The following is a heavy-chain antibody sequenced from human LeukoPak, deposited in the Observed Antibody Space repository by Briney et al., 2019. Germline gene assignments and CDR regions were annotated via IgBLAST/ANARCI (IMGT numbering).Heavy chain of an antibody. D-gene: IGHD6-6*01. V-gene: IGHV3-23*01. CDR3: AKFGGKSIAARPADY. CDR1: GFTFSSYA. CDR2: ISGSGGST. Sequence: PGGSLRLSCAASGFTFSSYAMSWVRQAPGKGLEWVSAISGSGGSTYYADSVKGRFTISRDNSKNTLYLQMNSLRAEDTAVYYCAKFGGKSIAARPADYWGQGTLVTVSS. J-gene: IGHJ4*02.